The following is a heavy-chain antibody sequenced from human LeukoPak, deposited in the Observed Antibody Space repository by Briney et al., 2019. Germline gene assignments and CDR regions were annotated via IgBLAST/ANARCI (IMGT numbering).Heavy chain of an antibody. Sequence: GGSLRLSCAASGFTFSTYTMNWVRQAPGKGLEWVSFISSSSSSIYYADSVKGRFTISRDNAKNSLYLEMNSLRAEDTAVYYCARFEAGTFDYWGQGTLVTVSS. D-gene: IGHD6-19*01. CDR3: ARFEAGTFDY. V-gene: IGHV3-48*01. CDR1: GFTFSTYT. J-gene: IGHJ4*02. CDR2: ISSSSSSI.